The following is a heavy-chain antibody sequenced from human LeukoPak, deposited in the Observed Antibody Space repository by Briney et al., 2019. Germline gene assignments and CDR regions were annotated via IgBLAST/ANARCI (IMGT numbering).Heavy chain of an antibody. CDR3: ARGGYCSSTSCRPYNWFDP. CDR1: GYTFTSYV. Sequence: ASVKVSCKASGYTFTSYVINWVRQATGQGLEWMGWMNPNSGNTGYAQKFQGRVTMTRNTSISTAYMELSSLRSEDTAVYYCARGGYCSSTSCRPYNWFDPWGQGTLVTVSS. CDR2: MNPNSGNT. D-gene: IGHD2-2*01. V-gene: IGHV1-8*01. J-gene: IGHJ5*02.